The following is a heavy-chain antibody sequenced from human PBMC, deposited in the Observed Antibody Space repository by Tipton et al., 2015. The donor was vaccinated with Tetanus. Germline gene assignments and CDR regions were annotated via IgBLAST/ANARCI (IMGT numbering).Heavy chain of an antibody. CDR2: IYFSGST. V-gene: IGHV4-31*11. D-gene: IGHD1-26*01. CDR1: GGSINSGGYY. CDR3: ARDQARGARGWNYFDY. J-gene: IGHJ4*02. Sequence: GLVKPSQTLSLTCAVFGGSINSGGYYWSWIRQHPGKGLEWIGDIYFSGSTYYNPSLNSRVTISVDTSKNHFSLKLNSVTAADTAVYYCARDQARGARGWNYFDYWGQGTLVTVSS.